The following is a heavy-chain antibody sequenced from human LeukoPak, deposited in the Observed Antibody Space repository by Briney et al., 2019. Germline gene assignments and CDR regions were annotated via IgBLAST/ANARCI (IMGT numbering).Heavy chain of an antibody. Sequence: PGGSLRLSCAASGFTFSSYSMNWVRQAPGKGLEWVSYISSSSSTIYYADSVKGRFTISRDNAKNSLYLQMNSLRAEDTAVYYCARGPTFDYDFWSGYPAPTPYFDYWAREPWSPSPQ. CDR1: GFTFSSYS. CDR2: ISSSSSTI. D-gene: IGHD3-3*01. CDR3: ARGPTFDYDFWSGYPAPTPYFDY. V-gene: IGHV3-48*01. J-gene: IGHJ4*02.